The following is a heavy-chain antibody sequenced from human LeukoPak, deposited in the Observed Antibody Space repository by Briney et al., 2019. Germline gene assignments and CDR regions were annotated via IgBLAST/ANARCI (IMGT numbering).Heavy chain of an antibody. CDR2: IHYSGST. D-gene: IGHD4-17*01. CDR1: GGSISNSNYY. J-gene: IGHJ4*02. Sequence: PSETLPLTCSVSGGSISNSNYYWGWIRQPPGMGLEWIGSIHYSGSTSYDPSLKSRVTISVDTSKNQFSVKLSSVTAADTAVYYCASHLRGDYLWDYWGQGTLVTVSS. V-gene: IGHV4-39*01. CDR3: ASHLRGDYLWDY.